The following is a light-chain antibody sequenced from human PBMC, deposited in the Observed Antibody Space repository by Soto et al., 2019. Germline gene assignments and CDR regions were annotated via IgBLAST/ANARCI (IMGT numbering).Light chain of an antibody. CDR3: QQYGSSHST. CDR1: QSVSSSY. Sequence: SPGTLSLSPGERATLSCRASQSVSSSYLAWYQQKPGQAPRLLIYGASSRATGIPDRFSGSGSGTDFTLTISRLEPEDFAVYYCQQYGSSHSTFGQGTRLEIK. J-gene: IGKJ5*01. CDR2: GAS. V-gene: IGKV3-20*01.